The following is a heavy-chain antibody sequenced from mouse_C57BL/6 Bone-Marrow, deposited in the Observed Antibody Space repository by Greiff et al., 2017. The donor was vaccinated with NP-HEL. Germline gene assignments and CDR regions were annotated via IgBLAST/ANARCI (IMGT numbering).Heavy chain of an antibody. Sequence: QVQLKQSGAELVRPGTSVKMSCKASGYTFTNYWIGWAKQRPGHGLEWIGDIYPGGGYTNYNEKFKGKATLTADKSSSTAYMQFSSLTSEDSAIYYCARLNYYAMDYWGQGTSVTVSS. CDR2: IYPGGGYT. CDR1: GYTFTNYW. CDR3: ARLNYYAMDY. V-gene: IGHV1-63*01. J-gene: IGHJ4*01.